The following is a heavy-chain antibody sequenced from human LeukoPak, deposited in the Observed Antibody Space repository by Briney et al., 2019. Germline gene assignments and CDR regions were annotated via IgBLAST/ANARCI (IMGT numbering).Heavy chain of an antibody. CDR3: ATDRGAAPFDY. Sequence: PGGSLRLSCAASGFTFSSYWMTWVRQAPGKGLEWVASLNPDGSEKYYVDSVKGRFTISRDNAENSLYLQMNSLRAEDTAVYYCATDRGAAPFDYWGQGTLVTVSS. V-gene: IGHV3-7*01. CDR1: GFTFSSYW. D-gene: IGHD6-13*01. J-gene: IGHJ4*02. CDR2: LNPDGSEK.